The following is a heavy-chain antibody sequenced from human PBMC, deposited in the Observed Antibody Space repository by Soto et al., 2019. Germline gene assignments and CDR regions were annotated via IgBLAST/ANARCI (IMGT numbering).Heavy chain of an antibody. CDR2: TYYRSKWYN. D-gene: IGHD3-3*01. Sequence: PSQTLSLTCAISGDSVSSNSAAWNWIRQSPSRGLEWLGRTYYRSKWYNDYAVSVKSRITINPDTSKNQFSLQLRSVTPEDTAVYYCARGGDFWSGSHNYYYGMDVWGQGTTVTVSS. J-gene: IGHJ6*02. CDR1: GDSVSSNSAA. CDR3: ARGGDFWSGSHNYYYGMDV. V-gene: IGHV6-1*01.